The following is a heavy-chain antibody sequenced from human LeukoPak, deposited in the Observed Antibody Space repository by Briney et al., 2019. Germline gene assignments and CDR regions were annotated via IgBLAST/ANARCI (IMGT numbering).Heavy chain of an antibody. D-gene: IGHD3-16*01. V-gene: IGHV3-23*01. CDR2: ISGGGGSN. CDR1: GFTFSSYA. J-gene: IGHJ4*02. Sequence: QPGGSLRLSCAASGFTFSSYAMSWVRQAPGKGLEWISTISGGGGSNWYTDSVKGRFTISRDSSKNTLYLQMNSLRADDTAVYYCAIGGGLLWMGEFPRFFDSWGQGTLVTVSS. CDR3: AIGGGLLWMGEFPRFFDS.